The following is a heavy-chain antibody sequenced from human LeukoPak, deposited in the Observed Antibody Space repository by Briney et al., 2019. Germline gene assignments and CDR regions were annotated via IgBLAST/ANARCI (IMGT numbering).Heavy chain of an antibody. CDR1: GYTLTELS. J-gene: IGHJ5*02. CDR3: AAGFRLRLGTGDLYNWFDP. CDR2: FDPEDGET. D-gene: IGHD3-16*01. Sequence: ASVKVSCKVSGYTLTELSMHWVRQAPGKGLEWMGGFDPEDGETIYAQKFQGRVTMTGDTSTDTAYMELSSLRSEDTAVYYCAAGFRLRLGTGDLYNWFDPWGQGTLVTVSS. V-gene: IGHV1-24*01.